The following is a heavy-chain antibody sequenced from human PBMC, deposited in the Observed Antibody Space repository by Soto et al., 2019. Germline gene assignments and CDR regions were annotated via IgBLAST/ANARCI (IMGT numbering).Heavy chain of an antibody. J-gene: IGHJ4*02. CDR1: GFTFSDYY. Sequence: QVQLVESGGGLVKPGGSLRLSCAASGFTFSDYYMSLIRQAPGKGLQGISYISTSSSYTNYAASVQGRFTISRDNAKSSLYLQMHSLRAEDTAVYFCARAGDFWSAFFNYWGQGALVTVTS. V-gene: IGHV3-11*06. D-gene: IGHD3-3*01. CDR3: ARAGDFWSAFFNY. CDR2: ISTSSSYT.